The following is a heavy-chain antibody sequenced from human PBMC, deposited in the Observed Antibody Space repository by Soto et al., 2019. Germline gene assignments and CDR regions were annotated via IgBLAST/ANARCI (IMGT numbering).Heavy chain of an antibody. D-gene: IGHD1-26*01. V-gene: IGHV2-5*02. CDR2: IYWDDDK. J-gene: IGHJ2*01. Sequence: QITLNESGPTLVKPTQTLTLTCTFSGFSLGTYGVGVGWIRQPPGKALEWLALIYWDDDKRYSPSLKSRLTITRDPSKRQVFRTLTNMDPVDTATYYCAHRGGGIVDWYFDLWGRGTPVIVSS. CDR3: AHRGGGIVDWYFDL. CDR1: GFSLGTYGVG.